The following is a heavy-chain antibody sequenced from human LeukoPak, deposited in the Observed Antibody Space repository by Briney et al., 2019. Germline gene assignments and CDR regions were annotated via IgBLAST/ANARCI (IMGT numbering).Heavy chain of an antibody. CDR3: ARDRGAAAEIDY. J-gene: IGHJ4*02. V-gene: IGHV1-46*01. D-gene: IGHD6-13*01. CDR2: VTPSGGCT. Sequence: ASVKVSCKASGYTFTSYYVHWVRQAPGQGLEWMGIVTPSGGCTKYAQKFQGRVTMTRDMSTSTVYMELSSLRSEDTAVYYCARDRGAAAEIDYWGQGTLVTVAS. CDR1: GYTFTSYY.